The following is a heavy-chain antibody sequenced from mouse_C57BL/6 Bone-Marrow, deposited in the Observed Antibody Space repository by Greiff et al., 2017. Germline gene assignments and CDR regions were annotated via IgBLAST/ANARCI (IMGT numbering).Heavy chain of an antibody. CDR1: GFSLTSYG. Sequence: QVQLKESGPGLVAPSQSLSITCTVSGFSLTSYGVDWVRQSPGKGLEWLGVIWGVGSTNYNSALKSRLSISKENSKSQVFLKMISLQTDDTAMYCCASEGYRYAMDYWGQGTSVTVSS. D-gene: IGHD2-2*01. V-gene: IGHV2-6*01. CDR3: ASEGYRYAMDY. J-gene: IGHJ4*01. CDR2: IWGVGST.